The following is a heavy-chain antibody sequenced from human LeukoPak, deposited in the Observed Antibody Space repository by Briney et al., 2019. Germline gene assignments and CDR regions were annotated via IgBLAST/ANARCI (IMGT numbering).Heavy chain of an antibody. CDR2: ISGSGGST. Sequence: GGSLRLSCAASGLTFSSYAMSWVRQTPGKGLEWVSGISGSGGSTYYADSVKGRFTISRDNSKNTLYLQMNSLRAEDAALYYCASLADFWSAFDYWGQGTLVTVSS. V-gene: IGHV3-23*01. CDR3: ASLADFWSAFDY. D-gene: IGHD3-3*01. CDR1: GLTFSSYA. J-gene: IGHJ4*02.